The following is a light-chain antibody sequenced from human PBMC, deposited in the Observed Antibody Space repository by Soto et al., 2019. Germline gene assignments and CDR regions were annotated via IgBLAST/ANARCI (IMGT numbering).Light chain of an antibody. CDR1: SSNIGSNT. V-gene: IGLV1-44*01. J-gene: IGLJ1*01. CDR3: AAGDDSMNGRHV. CDR2: SDN. Sequence: QSALTQPPSASGTPGQRVTISCSGSSSNIGSNTVNLFQQLPGTAPKLLIYSDNQRPSGVPGRFSGSKSGTSASLAISGLQSEDEADYYCAAGDDSMNGRHVLGNGTKVTVL.